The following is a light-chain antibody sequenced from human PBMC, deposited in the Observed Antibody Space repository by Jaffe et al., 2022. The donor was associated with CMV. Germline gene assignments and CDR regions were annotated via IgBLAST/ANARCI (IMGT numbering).Light chain of an antibody. Sequence: EIVLTQSPGTLSLSPGDRATLSCRASQSVRSGYLANLAWYQQKPGQAPRLLIYGASSRATGVPDRFSGSGSGTDFTLTISRLEAEDFAVYYCQQYGTSPFTFGPGTKVDIK. CDR2: GAS. J-gene: IGKJ3*01. V-gene: IGKV3-20*01. CDR1: QSVRSGY. CDR3: QQYGTSPFT.